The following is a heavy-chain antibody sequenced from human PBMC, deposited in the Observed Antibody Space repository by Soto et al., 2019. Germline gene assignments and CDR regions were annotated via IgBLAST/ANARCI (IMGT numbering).Heavy chain of an antibody. D-gene: IGHD2-15*01. J-gene: IGHJ3*02. CDR3: ATTARVVVVAATRRAFDI. V-gene: IGHV3-30*03. CDR1: GFTFSSYG. Sequence: GGSLRLSCAASGFTFSSYGRHWVRQAPGKGLEWVAVISYDGSNKYYADSVKGRFTISRDNSKNTLYLQMNSLRAEDTAVYYCATTARVVVVAATRRAFDIWGQGTMVTVSS. CDR2: ISYDGSNK.